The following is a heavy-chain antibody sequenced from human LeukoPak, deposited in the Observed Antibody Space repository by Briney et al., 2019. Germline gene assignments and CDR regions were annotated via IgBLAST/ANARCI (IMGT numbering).Heavy chain of an antibody. CDR2: ISSNGGST. Sequence: GGSLRLSCAASGFTFSSYAMHWVRQAPGKGLEYVSAISSNGGSTYYANSVKGRFTISRDNSKNTLYLQMGSLRAEDMAVYYCARGGGYYGSGSYPYWGQGTLVTVSS. V-gene: IGHV3-64*01. CDR3: ARGGGYYGSGSYPY. J-gene: IGHJ4*02. CDR1: GFTFSSYA. D-gene: IGHD3-10*01.